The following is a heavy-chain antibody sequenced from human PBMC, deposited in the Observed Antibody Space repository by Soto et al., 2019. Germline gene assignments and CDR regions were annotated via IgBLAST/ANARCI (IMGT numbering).Heavy chain of an antibody. V-gene: IGHV5-10-1*01. CDR1: GYSFANYW. CDR2: FSPTDSYT. CDR3: ERHRYIGGFDV. D-gene: IGHD2-15*01. Sequence: GESLKISCKGSGYSFANYWISWVRQMPGKGLEWMGRFSPTDSYTDYNPSFQGHVTISGDKSINTAYVQWSSLRASDTAMYFCERHRYIGGFDVWGPGTTVTVSS. J-gene: IGHJ6*02.